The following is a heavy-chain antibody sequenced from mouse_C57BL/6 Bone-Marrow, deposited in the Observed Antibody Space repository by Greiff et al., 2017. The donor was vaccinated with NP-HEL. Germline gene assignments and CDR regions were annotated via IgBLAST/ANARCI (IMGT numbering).Heavy chain of an antibody. V-gene: IGHV5-9-1*02. J-gene: IGHJ3*01. Sequence: EVQLVESGEGLVKPGGSLKLSCAASGFTFSSYAMSWVRQTPEKRLEWVAYISSGGDYIYYADTVKGRFTISRENARNTLYLQMSSLKSEDTAMYYCTRDPSSGPQFAYWGQGTLVTVSA. CDR3: TRDPSSGPQFAY. D-gene: IGHD3-2*02. CDR1: GFTFSSYA. CDR2: ISSGGDYI.